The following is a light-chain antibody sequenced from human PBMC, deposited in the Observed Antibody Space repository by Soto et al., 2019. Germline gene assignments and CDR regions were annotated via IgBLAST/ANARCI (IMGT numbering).Light chain of an antibody. J-gene: IGKJ5*01. Sequence: EIVFTQSPATLSFSPVERATLSCRASQSVSSYLAWYQQKPGQAPRLLIYDASNRATGIPARFSGSGSGTDFTLTISSLEPEDFAVYYCQQRSNWLITFGQGTRLEIK. CDR3: QQRSNWLIT. CDR1: QSVSSY. CDR2: DAS. V-gene: IGKV3-11*01.